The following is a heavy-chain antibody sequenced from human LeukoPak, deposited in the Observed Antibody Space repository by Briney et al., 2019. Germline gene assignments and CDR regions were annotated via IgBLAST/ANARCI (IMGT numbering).Heavy chain of an antibody. CDR3: ARDFSPSVGASY. CDR1: GFTSSSYW. D-gene: IGHD1-26*01. V-gene: IGHV3-7*01. Sequence: GGSLRLSCAASGFTSSSYWMSWVRQAPGKGLEWVANIKQDGSEKYYVDSVKGRFTISRDNAKNSLYLQMNSLRAEDTAVYYCARDFSPSVGASYWGQGTLVTVSS. CDR2: IKQDGSEK. J-gene: IGHJ4*02.